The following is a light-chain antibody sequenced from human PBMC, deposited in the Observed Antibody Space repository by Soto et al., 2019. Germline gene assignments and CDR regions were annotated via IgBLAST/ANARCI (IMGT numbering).Light chain of an antibody. J-gene: IGLJ1*01. Sequence: SALTQPASVSGSRGQSITISCFGRNTDVGQGKSVSWYQQGPGKAPKLLIFEVTNRPSGISSRFSGSRSGNTASLTISGLQPDDEGDYYCVSYTDTDTPVFGTGTKVTVL. CDR2: EVT. CDR3: VSYTDTDTPV. V-gene: IGLV2-14*01. CDR1: NTDVGQGKS.